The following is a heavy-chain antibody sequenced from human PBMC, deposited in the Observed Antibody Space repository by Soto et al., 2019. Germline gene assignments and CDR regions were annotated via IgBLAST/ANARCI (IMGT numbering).Heavy chain of an antibody. CDR3: AKLGYNHAFDI. V-gene: IGHV3-30*18. D-gene: IGHD1-1*01. J-gene: IGHJ3*02. Sequence: QVQLVESGGGVVQPGRSLRLSCAASGFTFSSYGMHWVRQAPGKGLEWVAVMSYDGSNKYYADSVKGRFTISRDNSKNTLYLQMNSLRAEDTAVYYCAKLGYNHAFDIWGQGTMVTVSS. CDR2: MSYDGSNK. CDR1: GFTFSSYG.